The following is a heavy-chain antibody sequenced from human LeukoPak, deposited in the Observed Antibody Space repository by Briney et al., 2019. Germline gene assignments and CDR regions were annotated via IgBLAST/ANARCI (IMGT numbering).Heavy chain of an antibody. V-gene: IGHV3-66*02. Sequence: GGSLRLSCAASGFTVSSNYMNWVRQAPGKGLEWVSVIYSGGSTYYADSVKGRFTISRDNSKNTRYVQMNSLRAEDTAVYYCARSSRDVDAFDIWGQGTMVTVSS. D-gene: IGHD5-24*01. CDR1: GFTVSSNY. J-gene: IGHJ3*02. CDR3: ARSSRDVDAFDI. CDR2: IYSGGST.